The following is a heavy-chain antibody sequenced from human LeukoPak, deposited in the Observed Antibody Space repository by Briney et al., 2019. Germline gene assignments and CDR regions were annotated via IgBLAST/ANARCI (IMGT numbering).Heavy chain of an antibody. CDR3: ARRQYSSSWYSNYYYYYMDV. J-gene: IGHJ6*03. Sequence: SVKVSCKASVGTFSSYAISWVRQAPGQGLEWMGGIIPIFGTANYAQKFQGRVTITADESTSTAYMELSSLRSEDTAVYYCARRQYSSSWYSNYYYYYMDVWGKGTTVTVSS. CDR2: IIPIFGTA. CDR1: VGTFSSYA. D-gene: IGHD6-13*01. V-gene: IGHV1-69*13.